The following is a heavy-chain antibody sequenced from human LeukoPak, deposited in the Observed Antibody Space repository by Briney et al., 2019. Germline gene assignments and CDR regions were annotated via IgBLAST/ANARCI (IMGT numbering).Heavy chain of an antibody. CDR1: GFTFSSYA. V-gene: IGHV3-23*01. J-gene: IGHJ3*02. CDR2: ISGSGGST. D-gene: IGHD3-22*01. Sequence: GGSLRLSCAASGFTFSSYAMSWVRQAPGKGLEWVSAISGSGGSTYYADSVKGRFTISRDNSKNTLYLQMNSLRAEDTAVYYCAKDVPADYYDSSDDAFDIWGQGTMVTVSS. CDR3: AKDVPADYYDSSDDAFDI.